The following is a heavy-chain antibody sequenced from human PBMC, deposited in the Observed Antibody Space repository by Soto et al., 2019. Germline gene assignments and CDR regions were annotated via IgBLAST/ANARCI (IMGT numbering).Heavy chain of an antibody. J-gene: IGHJ4*02. CDR3: ARATSVDAY. D-gene: IGHD5-12*01. V-gene: IGHV3-7*01. CDR1: GGDFSGYW. Sequence: GGSLRLSCAASGGDFSGYWMSWVRQAPGKGLEGVANIKQDGSEKYYVDSVKGRFNISRDNAKNSLYLQMNSLRVEDTAVYYCARATSVDAYWGQGTLVTVSS. CDR2: IKQDGSEK.